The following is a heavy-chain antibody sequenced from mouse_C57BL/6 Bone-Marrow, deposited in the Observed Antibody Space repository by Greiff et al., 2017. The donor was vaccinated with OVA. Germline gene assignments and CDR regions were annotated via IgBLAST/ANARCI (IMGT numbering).Heavy chain of an antibody. V-gene: IGHV10-1*01. CDR3: VRQGGLRRFYAMDY. D-gene: IGHD2-4*01. Sequence: DVKLVESGGGLVQPKGSLKLSCAASGFSFNTYAMNWVRQAPGKGLEWVARIRSKSNNYATYYADSVKDRFTISRDDSESMLYLQMNNLKTEDTAMYYCVRQGGLRRFYAMDYWGQGTSVTVSS. CDR2: IRSKSNNYAT. CDR1: GFSFNTYA. J-gene: IGHJ4*01.